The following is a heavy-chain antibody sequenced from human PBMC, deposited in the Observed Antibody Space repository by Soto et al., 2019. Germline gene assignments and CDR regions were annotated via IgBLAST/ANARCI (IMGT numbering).Heavy chain of an antibody. D-gene: IGHD5-18*01. CDR3: ARGGAYIYGPQYD. CDR2: INGDGSST. Sequence: EVQLVESGGGLVQPGGSLRLSCATSGFSFSGYWIHWVRQAPGKGLVWVSHINGDGSSTNYADSVKGRFTISRDYAKNTLYLQMNRLRVEDTAVYCCARGGAYIYGPQYDWGQGTLVTVSS. J-gene: IGHJ4*02. V-gene: IGHV3-74*01. CDR1: GFSFSGYW.